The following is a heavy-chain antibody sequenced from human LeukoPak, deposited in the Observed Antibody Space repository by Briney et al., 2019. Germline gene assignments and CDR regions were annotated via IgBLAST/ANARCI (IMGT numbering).Heavy chain of an antibody. V-gene: IGHV4-61*02. D-gene: IGHD3-10*01. CDR2: IYTSGST. Sequence: PSQTLSLTCTVSGGSISSGSYYWGWIRQPAGKGLEWIGRIYTSGSTNYKPSLKSRITISVDREKKQFSLKLSSVTSADTAVYYCAREESITMVRGVPVHAFDIWGQGTMVTVSS. CDR3: AREESITMVRGVPVHAFDI. J-gene: IGHJ3*02. CDR1: GGSISSGSYY.